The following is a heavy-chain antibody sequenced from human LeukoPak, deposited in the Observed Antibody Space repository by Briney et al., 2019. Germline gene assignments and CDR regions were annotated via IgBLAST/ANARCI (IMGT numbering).Heavy chain of an antibody. J-gene: IGHJ6*02. CDR2: ISTYNANT. V-gene: IGHV1-18*01. D-gene: IGHD6-19*01. Sequence: ASVKVSCKASGYTFFNYAISWVRQAPGQGLEWMGWISTYNANTNYAQKLQGRVTVTTDTSTSTAYMELRSLRSDDTAVYYCASASGYSSGPFKDYYYAMDVWGQGTTVTVSS. CDR3: ASASGYSSGPFKDYYYAMDV. CDR1: GYTFFNYA.